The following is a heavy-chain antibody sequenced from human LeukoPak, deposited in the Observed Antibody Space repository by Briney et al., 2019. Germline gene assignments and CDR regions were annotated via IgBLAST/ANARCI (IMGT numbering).Heavy chain of an antibody. D-gene: IGHD2-2*01. J-gene: IGHJ6*02. CDR1: GYTFTSYA. V-gene: IGHV1-3*01. CDR3: ARDDIVVVPAASSGMDV. CDR2: INAGNGNT. Sequence: ASVKVSCKASGYTFTSYAMHWVRQAPGQRLEWMGWINAGNGNTIYSQKFQGRVTITRDTSASTAYMELSSLRSEDTAVYYCARDDIVVVPAASSGMDVWGQGTTVTVSS.